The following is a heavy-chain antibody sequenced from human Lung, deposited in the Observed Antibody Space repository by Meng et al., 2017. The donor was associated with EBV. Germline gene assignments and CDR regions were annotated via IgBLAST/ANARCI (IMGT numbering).Heavy chain of an antibody. D-gene: IGHD1/OR15-1a*01. J-gene: IGHJ4*02. V-gene: IGHV4-34*01. CDR2: IKESEGA. Sequence: HVQLKPGGAGLLKPSETLSLTCGVYGESFGDYYWTWIRQPPGKGLEWIGEIKESEGANYNPSLKSRVSISLDTSRDQFSLTLNSVTAADTAVYYCVRGLDNWNILVFDYWGQGALVTASS. CDR1: GESFGDYY. CDR3: VRGLDNWNILVFDY.